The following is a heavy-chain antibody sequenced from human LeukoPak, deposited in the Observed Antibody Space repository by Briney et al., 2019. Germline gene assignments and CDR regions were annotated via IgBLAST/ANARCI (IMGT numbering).Heavy chain of an antibody. CDR1: GYSFTSYW. CDR2: IYPGDSDT. D-gene: IGHD3-3*01. CDR3: ASAETTIFGVVTGGIGAFDI. Sequence: GESLKISCKGSGYSFTSYWIGWVRQMPGKGLEWMGIIYPGDSDTRYSPSFQGQVTISADKSISTAYLQWSSLKASDTAMCYCASAETTIFGVVTGGIGAFDIWGQGTMVTVSS. V-gene: IGHV5-51*01. J-gene: IGHJ3*02.